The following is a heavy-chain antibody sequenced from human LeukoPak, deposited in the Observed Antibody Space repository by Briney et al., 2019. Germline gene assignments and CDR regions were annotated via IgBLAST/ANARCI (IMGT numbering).Heavy chain of an antibody. V-gene: IGHV4-4*07. Sequence: PSETLSLTCTLSGGSFSNYYWSCIRHPAGKGLGWIGRIYTSGSPNYNPSVKSRVTMSVDTSNNQFSLKLTSVTAADTAVYYCARQPPQYYGMDVWGQGTTVTVSS. D-gene: IGHD1-14*01. CDR3: ARQPPQYYGMDV. CDR1: GGSFSNYY. J-gene: IGHJ6*02. CDR2: IYTSGSP.